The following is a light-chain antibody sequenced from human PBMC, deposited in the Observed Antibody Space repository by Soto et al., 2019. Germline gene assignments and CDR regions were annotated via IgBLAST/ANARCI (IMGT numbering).Light chain of an antibody. CDR1: QSVSSN. V-gene: IGKV3-15*01. J-gene: IGKJ1*01. CDR2: GAS. Sequence: EIVITQSPATLSVSAGERVSVSCRASQSVSSNLAWYQQTPGQAPRLLIYGASTRATGIPARFSGSGSGTEFTLTISSLQSEDFAVYYCQQYNNWPGTFGQGTKVDIK. CDR3: QQYNNWPGT.